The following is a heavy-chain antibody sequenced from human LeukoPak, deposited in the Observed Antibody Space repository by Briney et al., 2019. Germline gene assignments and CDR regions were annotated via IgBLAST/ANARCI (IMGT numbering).Heavy chain of an antibody. CDR3: ASARGYSGYSSFDY. D-gene: IGHD5-12*01. CDR2: ISAYNGNT. J-gene: IGHJ4*02. Sequence: ASVKVSCKASGYTFTSYGISWVRQAPGQGLEWMGWISAYNGNTNYAQKLQGRVTMTTDTSTSTAYMELRSLRSDDTAVYYCASARGYSGYSSFDYWGQGTLVTVSS. CDR1: GYTFTSYG. V-gene: IGHV1-18*01.